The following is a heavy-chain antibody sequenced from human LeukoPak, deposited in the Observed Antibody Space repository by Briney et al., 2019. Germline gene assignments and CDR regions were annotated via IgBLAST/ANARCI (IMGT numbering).Heavy chain of an antibody. V-gene: IGHV3-21*01. CDR1: GFTFSSYS. J-gene: IGHJ4*02. Sequence: GGSLRLSCAASGFTFSSYSMNRVRQAPGKGLEWVSSISSSSSYIYYADSVKGRFTISRDNAKNSLYLQMNSLRAEDTAVYYCARANWIDSGWSGGDYWGQGTLVTVSS. D-gene: IGHD6-19*01. CDR3: ARANWIDSGWSGGDY. CDR2: ISSSSSYI.